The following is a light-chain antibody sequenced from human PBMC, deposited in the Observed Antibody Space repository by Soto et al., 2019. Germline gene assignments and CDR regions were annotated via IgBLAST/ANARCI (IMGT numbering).Light chain of an antibody. V-gene: IGLV1-47*02. CDR1: NSNIGSNF. J-gene: IGLJ3*02. Sequence: QSVLTQPPSASGTPGQRVTISCSGTNSNIGSNFVYWYQHLPGTTPKLLVFSYNQRPSGVPDRISGSKSGTSASLSITGLQAEDEADYYCQSYDRSLSASLFGGGTKVTVL. CDR2: SYN. CDR3: QSYDRSLSASL.